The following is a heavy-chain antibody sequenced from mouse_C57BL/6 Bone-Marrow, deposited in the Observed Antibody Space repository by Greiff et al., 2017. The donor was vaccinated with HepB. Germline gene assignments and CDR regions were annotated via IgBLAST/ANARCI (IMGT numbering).Heavy chain of an antibody. D-gene: IGHD2-3*01. Sequence: EVKVVESGGGLVKPGGSLKLSCAASGFTFSDYGMHWVRQAPEKGLEWVAYISSGSSTIYYADTVKGRFTISRDNAKNTLFLQMTSLRSEDTAMYYCARSVTTPWYFDVWGTGTTVTVSS. V-gene: IGHV5-17*01. CDR1: GFTFSDYG. J-gene: IGHJ1*03. CDR2: ISSGSSTI. CDR3: ARSVTTPWYFDV.